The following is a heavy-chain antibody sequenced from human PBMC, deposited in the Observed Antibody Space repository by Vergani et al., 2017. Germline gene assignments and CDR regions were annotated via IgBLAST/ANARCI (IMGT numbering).Heavy chain of an antibody. CDR2: IYYSGST. D-gene: IGHD6-13*01. CDR1: GGSISSYY. V-gene: IGHV4-59*01. J-gene: IGHJ5*02. CDR3: ARDLVAGDGYSSSWYGWFDP. Sequence: QVQLQESGPGLVKPSETLSLTCTVSGGSISSYYWSWIRQPPGKGLEWIGYIYYSGSTNYNPSLKSRVTRSVDPSKNQFSLKLSSVTAADTAVYYCARDLVAGDGYSSSWYGWFDPWGQGTLVTVSS.